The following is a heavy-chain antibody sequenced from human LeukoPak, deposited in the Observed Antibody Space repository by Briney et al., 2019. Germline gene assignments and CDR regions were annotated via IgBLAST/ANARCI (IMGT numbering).Heavy chain of an antibody. CDR3: ARPVDTAMADAFDI. J-gene: IGHJ3*02. CDR1: GFTFSSYW. V-gene: IGHV3-21*01. Sequence: GGSLRLSCGASGFTFSSYWMSWVRQAPGKGLEWVSSISSSSSYIYYADSVKGRFTISRDNAKNSLYLQMNSLRAEDTAAYYCARPVDTAMADAFDIWSQGTMVTVSS. CDR2: ISSSSSYI. D-gene: IGHD5-18*01.